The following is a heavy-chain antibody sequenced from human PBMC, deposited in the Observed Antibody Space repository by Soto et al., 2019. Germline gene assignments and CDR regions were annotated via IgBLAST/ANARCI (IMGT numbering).Heavy chain of an antibody. V-gene: IGHV3-33*01. J-gene: IGHJ6*02. CDR3: ARVPKIFGVVNYYYYYGMDV. Sequence: SLRLSCAASGFTFSSYGMHWVRQAPGKGLEWVAVIWYDGSNKYYADSVKGRFTISRDNSKNTLYLQMNSLRAEDTAVYYCARVPKIFGVVNYYYYYGMDVWGQGTTVNVSS. CDR2: IWYDGSNK. CDR1: GFTFSSYG. D-gene: IGHD3-3*01.